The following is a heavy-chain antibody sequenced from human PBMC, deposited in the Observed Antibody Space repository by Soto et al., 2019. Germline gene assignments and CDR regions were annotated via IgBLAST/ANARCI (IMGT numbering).Heavy chain of an antibody. CDR2: IYYSGST. Sequence: PSETLSLTCTVSGGSISSGDYYWIWIRHPPGKGLEWIGYIYYSGSTYYNPSLKSRVTISVDTSKNQFSLKLSSVTAADTAVYYCARVLRYSSSSNYYYGMDVWGQGTTVTVS. J-gene: IGHJ6*02. CDR1: GGSISSGDYY. D-gene: IGHD6-6*01. V-gene: IGHV4-30-4*01. CDR3: ARVLRYSSSSNYYYGMDV.